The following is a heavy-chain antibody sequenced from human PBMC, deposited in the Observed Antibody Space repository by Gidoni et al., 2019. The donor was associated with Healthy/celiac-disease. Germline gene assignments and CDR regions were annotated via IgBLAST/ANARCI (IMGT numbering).Heavy chain of an antibody. CDR3: ARILSSGYYSDFDY. Sequence: EVQLLESGGGLVQPGGSLRLSCAASGFTFSSYAMSWVRQAPGKGLGWVSAISGSGGSTYYADSVKGRFTISRDNSKNTLYLQMNSLRAEDTAVYYCARILSSGYYSDFDYWGQGTLVTVSS. CDR2: ISGSGGST. V-gene: IGHV3-23*01. CDR1: GFTFSSYA. J-gene: IGHJ4*02. D-gene: IGHD3-22*01.